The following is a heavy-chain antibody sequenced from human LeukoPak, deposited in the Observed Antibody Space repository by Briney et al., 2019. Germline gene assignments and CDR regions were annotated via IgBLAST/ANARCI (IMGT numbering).Heavy chain of an antibody. CDR2: FDPEDGET. J-gene: IGHJ6*02. V-gene: IGHV1-24*01. CDR1: GYTLTELS. D-gene: IGHD2-2*01. Sequence: ASVKVSCKVSGYTLTELSMHWVRQAPGKGLEWIGGFDPEDGETIYAQKFQGRVTMTEDTSTDTAYMELSSLRSEDTAVYYCATSGKVVVVPAASYYYYGMDVWGQGTTVTVSS. CDR3: ATSGKVVVVPAASYYYYGMDV.